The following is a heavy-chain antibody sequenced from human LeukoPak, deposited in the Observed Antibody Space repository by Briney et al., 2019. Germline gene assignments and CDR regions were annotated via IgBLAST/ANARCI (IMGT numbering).Heavy chain of an antibody. CDR1: GFSLSTSGVG. J-gene: IGHJ4*02. V-gene: IGHV2-5*01. CDR2: IYWNDDK. D-gene: IGHD5-18*01. Sequence: SGPTLVNPTQTLTLTCTFSGFSLSTSGVGVSWIRQPPGKALEWLALIYWNDDKRYSPSLKSRLTITKDTSKNQVVLTMTNMDPVDTATYYCAHRGGYSYGRPFDYWGQGALVTVSS. CDR3: AHRGGYSYGRPFDY.